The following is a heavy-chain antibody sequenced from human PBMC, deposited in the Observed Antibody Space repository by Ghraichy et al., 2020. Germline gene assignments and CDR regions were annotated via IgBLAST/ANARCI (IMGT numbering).Heavy chain of an antibody. D-gene: IGHD2-2*01. CDR2: IIPILGIA. J-gene: IGHJ6*02. Sequence: SVKVSCKASGGTFSSYAISWVRQAPGQGLEWMGRIIPILGIANYAQKFQGRVTITADKSTSTAYMELSSLRSEDTAVYYCARGRDIVVGMDVWGQGTTVTVSS. CDR1: GGTFSSYA. CDR3: ARGRDIVVGMDV. V-gene: IGHV1-69*04.